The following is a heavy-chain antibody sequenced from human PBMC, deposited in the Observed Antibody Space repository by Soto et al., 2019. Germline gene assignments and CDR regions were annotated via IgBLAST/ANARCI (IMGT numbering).Heavy chain of an antibody. CDR1: GFTFSSYW. CDR3: ARVARGAWGVFDP. Sequence: EVQLVESGGGLVQPGGSLRLSCAASGFTFSSYWMHWVRQAPGKGLEWVSRIDYDGGTTNYADSVKGRFTISRDNAKNALYLQMSSLTAEDTAVYYCARVARGAWGVFDPWDQGTRVTVSP. V-gene: IGHV3-74*01. D-gene: IGHD3-16*01. CDR2: IDYDGGTT. J-gene: IGHJ5*02.